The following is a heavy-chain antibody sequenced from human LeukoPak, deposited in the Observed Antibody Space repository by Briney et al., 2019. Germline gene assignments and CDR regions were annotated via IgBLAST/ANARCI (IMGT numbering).Heavy chain of an antibody. D-gene: IGHD6-19*01. J-gene: IGHJ6*02. CDR2: ISAYNGNT. CDR3: ARDSSGWFYYYSGMDV. Sequence: AASVKVSCKASGYTLTNFGISWVRQALGQGLEWMGWISAYNGNTNYAQKLQGRVTMTTDTSTSTAYMELRSLRSDDTAVYYCARDSSGWFYYYSGMDVWGQGTTVTVSS. V-gene: IGHV1-18*01. CDR1: GYTLTNFG.